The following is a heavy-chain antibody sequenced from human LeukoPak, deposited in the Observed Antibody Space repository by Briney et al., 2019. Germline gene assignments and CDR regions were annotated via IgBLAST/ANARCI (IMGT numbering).Heavy chain of an antibody. CDR3: ARLTGYSSGWFDY. CDR2: IYYSGST. D-gene: IGHD6-19*01. CDR1: GGSISSYY. Sequence: SETLSLTCTVSGGSISSYYWSWIRHPPGKGMEWIGYIYYSGSTNYNPSLKSRLTISVDTSKNQFSLKLSSVTAADTAVYYCARLTGYSSGWFDYWGQGTLVTVSS. J-gene: IGHJ4*02. V-gene: IGHV4-59*08.